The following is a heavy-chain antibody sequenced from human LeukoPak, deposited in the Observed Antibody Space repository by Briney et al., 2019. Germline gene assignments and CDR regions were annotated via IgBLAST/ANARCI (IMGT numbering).Heavy chain of an antibody. Sequence: SETLSLTCAVYGGSFSGYYWSWLRQPPGKGLEWIGEINHSGSTNYNPSLKSRVTISVDTSKNQFSLKLSSVTAADTAVYCCARRRPSRGHYFDYWGQGTLVTVSS. CDR2: INHSGST. V-gene: IGHV4-34*01. CDR1: GGSFSGYY. CDR3: ARRRPSRGHYFDY. J-gene: IGHJ4*02. D-gene: IGHD6-25*01.